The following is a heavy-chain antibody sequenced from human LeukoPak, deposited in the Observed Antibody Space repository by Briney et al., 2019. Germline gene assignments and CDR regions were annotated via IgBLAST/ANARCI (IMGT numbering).Heavy chain of an antibody. CDR3: ARGSIAVAGTVDY. D-gene: IGHD6-19*01. Sequence: PGGSLRLSCAASGFTFSSYAMHWVRQAPAQGLEFVSAISSNGGSTYYANSVKGRFTISRDNSKNTLYLQMGSLRAEDMAVYYCARGSIAVAGTVDYWGQGTLVTVSS. CDR2: ISSNGGST. V-gene: IGHV3-64*01. CDR1: GFTFSSYA. J-gene: IGHJ4*02.